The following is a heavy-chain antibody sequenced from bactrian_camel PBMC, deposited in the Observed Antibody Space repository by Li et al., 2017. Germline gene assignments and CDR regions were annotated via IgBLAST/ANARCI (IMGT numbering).Heavy chain of an antibody. Sequence: HVQLVESGGGSVQAGGSLRLSCAASGHIGSRFCMAWYRQAPGKGFEEIVIYGSDGRTTYADSVKGRFTISQDNAENILYLQMNNLKPEDTAVYYCAADGLYGGNWARSLVCAEGTQGTQVTVS. CDR2: IYGSDGRT. J-gene: IGHJ4*01. V-gene: IGHV3S68*01. D-gene: IGHD6*01. CDR1: GHIGSRFC.